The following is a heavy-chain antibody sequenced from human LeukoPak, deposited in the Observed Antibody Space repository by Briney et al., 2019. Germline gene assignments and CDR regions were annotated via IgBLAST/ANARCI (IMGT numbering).Heavy chain of an antibody. CDR3: ARGDYGDYSDY. V-gene: IGHV1-69*13. J-gene: IGHJ4*02. CDR2: IIPIFGTA. CDR1: GGTFSSYS. D-gene: IGHD4-17*01. Sequence: SVKVACKASGGTFSSYSISWVRQAPGQGLEWMGGIIPIFGTANYAQKFQGRVTITADESTSTAYMELSSLRSEDTAVYYCARGDYGDYSDYWGQGTLVTVSS.